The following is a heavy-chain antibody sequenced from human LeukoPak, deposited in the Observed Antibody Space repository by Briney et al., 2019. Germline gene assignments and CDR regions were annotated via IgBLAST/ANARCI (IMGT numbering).Heavy chain of an antibody. CDR3: ARGRPHGDDY. D-gene: IGHD2-21*01. J-gene: IGHJ4*02. V-gene: IGHV3-74*01. CDR1: GFTFSSYW. Sequence: GGSLRLSCAASGFTFSSYWMNWVRQAPGKGLKGRFSISRDNAKNTLYLQMNSLRVEDTAVYYCARGRPHGDDYWGQGTLVTVSS.